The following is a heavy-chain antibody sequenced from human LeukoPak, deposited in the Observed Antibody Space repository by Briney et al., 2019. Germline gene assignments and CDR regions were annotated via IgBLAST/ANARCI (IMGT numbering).Heavy chain of an antibody. J-gene: IGHJ5*02. CDR1: GFTVSSNY. D-gene: IGHD3-10*01. CDR2: IYSGGST. V-gene: IGHV3-53*01. CDR3: ARAHYSYYGSASTPYWFDP. Sequence: PGGSLRLSCAASGFTVSSNYMSWVRQAPGKGLEWVSVIYSGGSTYYADSVKGRFTISRDNSKNTLYLQMNSLRAEDTAVYYCARAHYSYYGSASTPYWFDPWGQGTLVTVSS.